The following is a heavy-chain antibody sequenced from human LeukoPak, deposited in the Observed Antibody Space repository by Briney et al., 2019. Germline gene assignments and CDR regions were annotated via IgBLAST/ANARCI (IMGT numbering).Heavy chain of an antibody. V-gene: IGHV3-15*01. CDR1: GFTFSNAW. CDR3: TTDLLIPYPGIAAAGTNYFDY. CDR2: IKSKTDGGTT. Sequence: GGSLRLSCAASGFTFSNAWMSWVRQAPGKGLEWVGRIKSKTDGGTTDYAAPVKGRFTISRDDSKNTLYLQMNSLKTEDTAVYYCTTDLLIPYPGIAAAGTNYFDYWGQGTLVTVSS. D-gene: IGHD6-13*01. J-gene: IGHJ4*02.